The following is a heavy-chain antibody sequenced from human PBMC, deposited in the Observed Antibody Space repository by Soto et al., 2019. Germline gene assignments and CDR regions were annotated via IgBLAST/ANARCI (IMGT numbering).Heavy chain of an antibody. D-gene: IGHD5-18*01. Sequence: ASVKVSCKASGYTFTSYGISWVRQAPGQGLEWMGWISAYNGNTNYAQKLQGRVTMTTDTSTSTAYMELRSLRSDDTAVYYCASGGSAMVTLTQFDYWGQGTLVTVSS. V-gene: IGHV1-18*04. CDR1: GYTFTSYG. J-gene: IGHJ4*02. CDR2: ISAYNGNT. CDR3: ASGGSAMVTLTQFDY.